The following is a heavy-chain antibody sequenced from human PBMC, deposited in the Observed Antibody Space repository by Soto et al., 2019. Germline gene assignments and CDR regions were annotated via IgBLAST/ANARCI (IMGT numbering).Heavy chain of an antibody. Sequence: SETLSLTCAVSGDSISSINWWSWVRQPPGKGLEWIGEIYHSGSTNYNPSLKSRVTISVDKSKNQFSLKLSSVTAADTAVYYCARFNYYDSSGYYLGDAFDIWGQGTMVT. CDR2: IYHSGST. D-gene: IGHD3-22*01. V-gene: IGHV4-4*02. CDR1: GDSISSINW. J-gene: IGHJ3*02. CDR3: ARFNYYDSSGYYLGDAFDI.